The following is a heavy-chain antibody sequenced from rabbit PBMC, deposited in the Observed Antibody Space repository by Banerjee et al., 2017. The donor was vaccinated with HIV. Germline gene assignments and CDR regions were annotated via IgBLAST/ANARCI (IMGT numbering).Heavy chain of an antibody. CDR1: GFTFSSYW. CDR2: INSNTGNT. CDR3: ARDLAGVIGWNFNL. J-gene: IGHJ4*01. D-gene: IGHD4-1*01. Sequence: QSLEESGGDLVKPGASLTLTCTASGFTFSSYWMCWVRQAPGKGLEWIACINSNTGNTVYASWAKGPFTISKTSSTTVTLQMTSLTAADTATYFCARDLAGVIGWNFNLWGPGTLVTVS. V-gene: IGHV1S40*01.